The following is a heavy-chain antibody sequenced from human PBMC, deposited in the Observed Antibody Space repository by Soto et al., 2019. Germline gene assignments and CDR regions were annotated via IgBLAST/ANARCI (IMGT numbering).Heavy chain of an antibody. CDR2: ISGSGGST. Sequence: GGSLRLSCAASGFTFSNYALAWVRQAPGKGLEWVSGISGSGGSTFYPDSVKGRSTISRDNSKNTLYLQMNSLRAEDTAVYYCARDPDYYDSSGYFDYWGQGTLVTVSS. V-gene: IGHV3-23*01. CDR3: ARDPDYYDSSGYFDY. CDR1: GFTFSNYA. J-gene: IGHJ4*02. D-gene: IGHD3-22*01.